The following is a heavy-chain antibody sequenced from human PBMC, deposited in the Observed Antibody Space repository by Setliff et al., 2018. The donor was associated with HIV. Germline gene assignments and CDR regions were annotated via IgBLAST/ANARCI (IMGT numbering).Heavy chain of an antibody. CDR1: GGSISSGSYY. CDR2: IYTSGST. D-gene: IGHD3-10*01. Sequence: SETLSLTCTVSGGSISSGSYYWSWIRQPAGKGLEWIGRIYTSGSTNYNPSLKSRVTISVDTSKNQFSLKLSSVTAADTAVYYCARITMVRGVYYGMDVWGQGTTVTVSS. CDR3: ARITMVRGVYYGMDV. V-gene: IGHV4-61*02. J-gene: IGHJ6*02.